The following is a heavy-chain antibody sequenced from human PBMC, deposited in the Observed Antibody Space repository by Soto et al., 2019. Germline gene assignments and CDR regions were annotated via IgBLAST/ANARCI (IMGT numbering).Heavy chain of an antibody. V-gene: IGHV4-38-2*02. CDR1: GYSISSGYC. J-gene: IGHJ5*02. CDR3: ARDKLLQLESPEGNWFDP. CDR2: IYHSGST. Sequence: SETLSLTCAVSGYSISSGYCWGWIRQPPGKGLEWIGSIYHSGSTYYNPSLKSRVTISVDTSKNQFSLKLSSVTAADTAVYYCARDKLLQLESPEGNWFDPWGQGTPVTVSA. D-gene: IGHD1-1*01.